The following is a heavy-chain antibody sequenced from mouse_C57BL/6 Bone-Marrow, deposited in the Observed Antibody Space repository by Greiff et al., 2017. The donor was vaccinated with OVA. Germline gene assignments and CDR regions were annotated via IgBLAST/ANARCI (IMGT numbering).Heavy chain of an antibody. V-gene: IGHV1-7*01. CDR1: GYTFTSYW. CDR3: ARTAAHYAMDY. D-gene: IGHD6-1*01. CDR2: INPSSGYT. Sequence: VQGVESGAELAKPGASVKLSCKASGYTFTSYWMHWVKQRPGQGLEWIGYINPSSGYTKYNQKFKDKATLTADKSSSTAYMQLSSLTYEDSAVYYCARTAAHYAMDYWGQGTSVTVSS. J-gene: IGHJ4*01.